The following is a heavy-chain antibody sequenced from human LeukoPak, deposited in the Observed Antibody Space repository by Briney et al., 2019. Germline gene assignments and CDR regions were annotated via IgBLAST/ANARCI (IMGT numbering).Heavy chain of an antibody. CDR3: ATDGVQDDYGDHRGLLGAFDI. CDR2: ISAYNGNT. Sequence: GASVKVSCKASGYTFTSYGISWVRQAPGQGLEWMGWISAYNGNTNYAQKLQGRVTMTTDTSTSTAYMELRSLRSDDTAVYYCATDGVQDDYGDHRGLLGAFDIWGQGTMVTVSS. V-gene: IGHV1-18*01. CDR1: GYTFTSYG. D-gene: IGHD4-17*01. J-gene: IGHJ3*02.